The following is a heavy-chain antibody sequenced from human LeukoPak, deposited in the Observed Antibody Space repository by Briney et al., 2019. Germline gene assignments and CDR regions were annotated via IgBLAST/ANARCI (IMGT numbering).Heavy chain of an antibody. CDR1: GFTFNNAW. J-gene: IGHJ4*02. CDR2: IKSKTDGGTP. Sequence: GGSLRLSCEASGFTFNNAWMNWVRQAPGKGLEWVGRIKSKTDGGTPDYAAPVKGRFTITRDDSKHTLYLQMNSLKTEDTAVYYCATGVYGSYGSWGQGTLVTVSS. V-gene: IGHV3-15*01. CDR3: ATGVYGSYGS. D-gene: IGHD3-10*01.